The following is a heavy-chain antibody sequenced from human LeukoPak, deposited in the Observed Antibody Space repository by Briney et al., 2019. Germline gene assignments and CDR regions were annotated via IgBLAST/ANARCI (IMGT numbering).Heavy chain of an antibody. D-gene: IGHD6-13*01. CDR3: AKDRGYSTTWNLFDY. Sequence: GGSLRLSCAASGFTFSSYGMHWVRQAPGKGLEWVAFIRFDGSNKYYADSVKGRFTISRDNSKNTLYLQMNSLRAEDTAVYYYAKDRGYSTTWNLFDYWGQGTLVTVSS. CDR2: IRFDGSNK. J-gene: IGHJ4*02. CDR1: GFTFSSYG. V-gene: IGHV3-30*02.